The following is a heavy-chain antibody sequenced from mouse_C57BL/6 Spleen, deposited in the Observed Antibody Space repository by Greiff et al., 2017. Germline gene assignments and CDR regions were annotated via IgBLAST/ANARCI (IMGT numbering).Heavy chain of an antibody. D-gene: IGHD3-2*02. CDR2: IYPSDSET. Sequence: QVQLQQPGAELVRPGSSVKLSCKASGYTFTSYWMDWVKQRPGQGLEWIGNIYPSDSETHYNQKFKDKATLTVDKSSSTAYMQLSSLTSEDSAVYYCARGDSSGYYAMDYWGQGTSGTVSS. J-gene: IGHJ4*01. V-gene: IGHV1-61*01. CDR1: GYTFTSYW. CDR3: ARGDSSGYYAMDY.